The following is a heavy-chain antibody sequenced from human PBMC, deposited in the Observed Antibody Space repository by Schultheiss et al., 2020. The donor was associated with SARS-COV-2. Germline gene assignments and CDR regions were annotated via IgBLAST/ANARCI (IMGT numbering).Heavy chain of an antibody. J-gene: IGHJ5*02. V-gene: IGHV3-30*01. Sequence: GGSLRLSCAASGFTVSSNYMSWVRQAPGKGLEWVAVISYDGSNKYYADSVKGRFTISRDNSKNTLYLQMNSLRAEDTAVYYCARGRRVYYDFFFDPWGQGTLVTVSS. CDR2: ISYDGSNK. D-gene: IGHD3-3*01. CDR3: ARGRRVYYDFFFDP. CDR1: GFTVSSNY.